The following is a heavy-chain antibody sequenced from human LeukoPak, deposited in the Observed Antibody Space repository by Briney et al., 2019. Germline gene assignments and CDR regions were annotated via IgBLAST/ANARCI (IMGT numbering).Heavy chain of an antibody. V-gene: IGHV4-59*08. CDR3: ARGSGCHGS. CDR2: IHYSGDT. Sequence: SETLSLTCSVSGASISSSYWTWIRQPPGKGLEWIGNIHYSGDTNHNPSLKSRVTISLDTSRNQFSLKLSSVTAADTAVYYCARGSGCHGSWGQGTLVTASS. D-gene: IGHD6-19*01. CDR1: GASISSSY. J-gene: IGHJ5*02.